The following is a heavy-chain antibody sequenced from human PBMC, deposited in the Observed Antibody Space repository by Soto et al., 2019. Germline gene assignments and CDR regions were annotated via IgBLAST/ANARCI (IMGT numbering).Heavy chain of an antibody. J-gene: IGHJ4*02. CDR2: IDYSGNT. Sequence: PSETLSLTCTVSGGSVSSGGYFWNWIRQHPGKGLEWIGYIDYSGNTYYNPSLKSRLTISVDTSKNQFSLRLSSVTAADTAVYYCARGGIQLWSNSDYFDYWGLGTLVTVSS. CDR3: ARGGIQLWSNSDYFDY. CDR1: GGSVSSGGYF. D-gene: IGHD5-18*01. V-gene: IGHV4-31*03.